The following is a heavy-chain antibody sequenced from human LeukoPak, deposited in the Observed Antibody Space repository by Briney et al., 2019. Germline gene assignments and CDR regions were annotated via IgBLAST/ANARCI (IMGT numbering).Heavy chain of an antibody. CDR1: GSTFDDYA. V-gene: IGHV3-9*01. J-gene: IGHJ5*02. CDR3: AKDEGFDP. Sequence: GGSLRLSCAASGSTFDDYAMHWVRQAPGKGLEWVSGISWNSGSIGYADSVKGRFTISRDNAKNSLYLQMNSLRAEDTALYYCAKDEGFDPWGQGTLVTVSS. CDR2: ISWNSGSI.